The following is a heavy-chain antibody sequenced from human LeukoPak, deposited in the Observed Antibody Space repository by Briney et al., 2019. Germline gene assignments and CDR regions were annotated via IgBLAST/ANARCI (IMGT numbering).Heavy chain of an antibody. J-gene: IGHJ4*02. CDR3: ARGGPTVTTWGLFDY. Sequence: GGSLRLSCAASGFTFSSYSMNWVRQAPGKGLDWVSYISSSSSTIYYADSVKGRFTISRDNAKNSLCLQMNSLRDEDTAVYYCARGGPTVTTWGLFDYWGQGTLVTVSS. V-gene: IGHV3-48*02. CDR2: ISSSSSTI. CDR1: GFTFSSYS. D-gene: IGHD4-17*01.